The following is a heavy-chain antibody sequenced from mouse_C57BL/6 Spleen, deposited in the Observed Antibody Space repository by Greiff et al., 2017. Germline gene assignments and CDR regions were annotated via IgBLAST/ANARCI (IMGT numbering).Heavy chain of an antibody. J-gene: IGHJ3*01. Sequence: LVESGAELVRPGSSVKLSCKDSYFAFMASAMHWVKQRPGHGLEWIGSFTMYSDATEYSENFKGKATLTANTSSRTAYMELSSLTSEESAVYYCARDYGSSYALAYWGQGTLVTVSA. CDR3: ARDYGSSYALAY. D-gene: IGHD1-1*01. CDR2: FTMYSDAT. V-gene: IGHV1-49*01. CDR1: YFAFMASA.